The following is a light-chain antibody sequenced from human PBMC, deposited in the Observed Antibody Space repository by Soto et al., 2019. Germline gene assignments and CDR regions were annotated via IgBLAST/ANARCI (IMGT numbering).Light chain of an antibody. CDR2: DDS. CDR1: SSNIGARYD. J-gene: IGLJ3*02. CDR3: QSYDTSLRGSV. Sequence: QSVLTQPPSVSGSPGQRVTISGTGSSSNIGARYDVHWYQQLPGTAPKLLIFDDSIRPSGVPDRFSASTSGTSAFLAITGLQAEDEADYYCQSYDTSLRGSVFGGGTKVTV. V-gene: IGLV1-40*01.